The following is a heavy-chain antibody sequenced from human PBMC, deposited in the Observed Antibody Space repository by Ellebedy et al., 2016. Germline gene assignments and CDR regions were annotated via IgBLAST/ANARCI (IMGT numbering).Heavy chain of an antibody. J-gene: IGHJ5*02. Sequence: GSLRLXXTVSGGSISSSSYYWGWIRQPPGKGLEWIGSMYYSGSTDYNPSLKSRVTISVDTSNNQFSLRLSSVTAADTAVYFCARRRGVGGYKDWFDPWGQGTLVTVSS. V-gene: IGHV4-39*07. CDR1: GGSISSSSYY. CDR2: MYYSGST. D-gene: IGHD3-10*01. CDR3: ARRRGVGGYKDWFDP.